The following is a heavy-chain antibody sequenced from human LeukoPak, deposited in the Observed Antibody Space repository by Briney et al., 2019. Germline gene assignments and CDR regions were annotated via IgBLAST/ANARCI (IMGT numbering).Heavy chain of an antibody. V-gene: IGHV3-48*04. D-gene: IGHD1-7*01. Sequence: GGSLRLSCAASGFTFSAYSMNWVRQAPGKGLEWVSFISSSSSTIYYADSVKGRFTISRDNAKNSLYLQMNNLRAEDTAVYYCARRPSSVAGTTFDIWGQGTMVTVSS. J-gene: IGHJ3*02. CDR2: ISSSSSTI. CDR1: GFTFSAYS. CDR3: ARRPSSVAGTTFDI.